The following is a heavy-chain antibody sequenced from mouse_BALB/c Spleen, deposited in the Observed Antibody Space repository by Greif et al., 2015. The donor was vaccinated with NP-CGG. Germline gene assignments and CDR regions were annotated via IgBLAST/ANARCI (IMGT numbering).Heavy chain of an antibody. CDR2: ILPGSGST. J-gene: IGHJ4*01. CDR3: ARGGNYYAMDY. D-gene: IGHD2-1*01. Sequence: QVQLQQSGAELMKPGASVKISCKATGYTFSSYWIEWVKQRPGHGLEWIGEILPGSGSTNYNEKFKGKATFTADTSSNTAYMQLSSLTSEDSAVYYGARGGNYYAMDYWGQGTSVTVSS. CDR1: GYTFSSYW. V-gene: IGHV1-9*01.